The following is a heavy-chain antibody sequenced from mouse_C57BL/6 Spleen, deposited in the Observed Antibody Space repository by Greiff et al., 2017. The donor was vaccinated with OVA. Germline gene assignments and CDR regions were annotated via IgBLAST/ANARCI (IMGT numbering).Heavy chain of an antibody. D-gene: IGHD2-9*01. J-gene: IGHJ2*01. CDR3: ARAYYGYPNFDY. CDR1: GFTFSSYG. CDR2: ISSGGSYT. V-gene: IGHV5-6*02. Sequence: EVMLVESGGDLVKPGGSLKLSCAASGFTFSSYGMSWVRQTPDKRLEWVANISSGGSYTYYPDSVKGRFTITRDNAKNTLYLQMSSLKSEDTAMYACARAYYGYPNFDYWGQGTTLTVSS.